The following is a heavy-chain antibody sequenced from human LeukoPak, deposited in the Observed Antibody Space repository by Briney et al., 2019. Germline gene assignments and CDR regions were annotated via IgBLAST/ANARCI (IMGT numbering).Heavy chain of an antibody. D-gene: IGHD3-22*01. CDR2: ISSSGSTI. CDR3: ARVITPYGMDV. J-gene: IGHJ6*02. Sequence: GGSLRLSCAASGFTFSSYEMNWVRQALGKGLEWVSYISSSGSTIYYADSVKGRFTISRDNAKNSLYLQMNSLRAEDTAVYYCARVITPYGMDVWGQGTTVTVSS. V-gene: IGHV3-48*03. CDR1: GFTFSSYE.